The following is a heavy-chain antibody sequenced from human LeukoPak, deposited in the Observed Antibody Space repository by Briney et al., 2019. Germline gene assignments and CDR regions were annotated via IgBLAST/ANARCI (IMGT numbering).Heavy chain of an antibody. D-gene: IGHD4-17*01. Sequence: SETLSLTCTVSGDSISNYYWGWIRQPPGKGLEWIGSIYYRGSTYYNPSLKSRVTISVDTSKNQFSLKLSSVTAADTAVYYCARGRGYGDLDAFDIWGQGTMVTVSS. CDR1: GDSISNYY. V-gene: IGHV4-39*07. CDR3: ARGRGYGDLDAFDI. J-gene: IGHJ3*02. CDR2: IYYRGST.